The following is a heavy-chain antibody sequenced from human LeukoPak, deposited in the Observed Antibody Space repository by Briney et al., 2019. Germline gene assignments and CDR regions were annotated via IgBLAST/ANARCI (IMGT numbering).Heavy chain of an antibody. J-gene: IGHJ4*02. D-gene: IGHD6-19*01. CDR1: GYTFTGYY. CDR2: INPHSGGT. Sequence: ASVKVSCKASGYTFTGYYIHWVRQAPGQGLEWMGWINPHSGGTNYAQKFQGGVTMTRDTYISTAYMEVSRLTSDDTAVYYCARGMYSSGWYGSFDYWGQGTLVTVSS. V-gene: IGHV1-2*02. CDR3: ARGMYSSGWYGSFDY.